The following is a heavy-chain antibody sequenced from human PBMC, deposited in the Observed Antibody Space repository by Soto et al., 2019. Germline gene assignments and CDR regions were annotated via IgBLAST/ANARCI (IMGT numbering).Heavy chain of an antibody. Sequence: SETLSLTCSVSGYSVSSSDYYGAWIRQPPGTGLEWIGSMLYSGLTYYNPSLKSRVTLSVDTSKNQFAVRLNSVTASDTAVYYCAPLSVSLSGPYGIHVWGQGTTVTVSS. D-gene: IGHD2-15*01. J-gene: IGHJ6*02. CDR2: MLYSGLT. CDR3: APLSVSLSGPYGIHV. CDR1: GYSVSSSDYY. V-gene: IGHV4-39*01.